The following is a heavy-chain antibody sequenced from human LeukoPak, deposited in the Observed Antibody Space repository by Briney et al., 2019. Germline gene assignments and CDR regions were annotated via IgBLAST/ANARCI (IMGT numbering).Heavy chain of an antibody. V-gene: IGHV3-30*02. CDR2: IRYDGSNK. CDR1: GSTFSSYG. Sequence: PGGSLRLSCAASGSTFSSYGMHWVRQAPGKGLEWVAFIRYDGSNKYYADSVKGRFTISRDNSKNTLYLQMNSLRAEDTAVYYCAANQNYYDSSGPSSYWGQGTLVTVSS. CDR3: AANQNYYDSSGPSSY. J-gene: IGHJ4*02. D-gene: IGHD3-22*01.